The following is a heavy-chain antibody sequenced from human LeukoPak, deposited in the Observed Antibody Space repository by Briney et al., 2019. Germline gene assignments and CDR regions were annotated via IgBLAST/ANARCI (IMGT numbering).Heavy chain of an antibody. V-gene: IGHV4-34*01. CDR3: ARALNYYDSNGFSDVAFDI. D-gene: IGHD3-22*01. Sequence: SETLSLTCAVYGGSFSGYYWSWIRQPPGKGLEWIGEINHSGSTNYNPSLKSRVTISVDTSKNQFSLKLSSVTAADTAVYYCARALNYYDSNGFSDVAFDIWGQGTMVTVSS. CDR2: INHSGST. CDR1: GGSFSGYY. J-gene: IGHJ3*02.